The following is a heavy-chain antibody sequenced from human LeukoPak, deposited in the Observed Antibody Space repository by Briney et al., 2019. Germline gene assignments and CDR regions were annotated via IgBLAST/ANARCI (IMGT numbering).Heavy chain of an antibody. CDR2: MNPNSGNT. J-gene: IGHJ6*03. D-gene: IGHD1-1*01. V-gene: IGHV1-8*01. CDR1: GYTFTSYD. Sequence: GASVKVSCKASGYTFTSYDINWVRQATGQGLEWMGWMNPNSGNTGYAQKFQDRVIMTRNTSISTVSMELSSLRSDDTAVYYCARGVNWNGGNMDVWGKGTTVTVSS. CDR3: ARGVNWNGGNMDV.